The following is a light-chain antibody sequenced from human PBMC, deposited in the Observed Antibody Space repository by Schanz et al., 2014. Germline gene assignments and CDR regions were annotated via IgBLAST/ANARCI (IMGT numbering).Light chain of an antibody. CDR1: SSNIGNNY. V-gene: IGLV1-51*01. J-gene: IGLJ3*02. CDR2: DNN. CDR3: GTWDSSLSAGV. Sequence: QSVLTQPPSVSAAPGQKVTISCSGSSSNIGNNYVSWYQQLPGTAPKLLIYDNNKRPSGIPDRFSGPKSGTSATLGITGLQTGDEADYYCGTWDSSLSAGVFGGGTKLTV.